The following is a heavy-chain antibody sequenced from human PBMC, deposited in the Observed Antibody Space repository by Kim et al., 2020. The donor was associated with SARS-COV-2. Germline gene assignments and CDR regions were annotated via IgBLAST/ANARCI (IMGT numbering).Heavy chain of an antibody. Sequence: ASVKVSCKVFGYTLTELSMHWVRQAPGKGLEWMGGFDPEDGEIIYAQDFQGRVTMTEDTSTDTAYMELSSLRSEDTAVYYCTTQLLDDFWSGYYDYWGQGTLVTVSS. D-gene: IGHD3-3*01. CDR2: FDPEDGEI. CDR1: GYTLTELS. CDR3: TTQLLDDFWSGYYDY. V-gene: IGHV1-24*01. J-gene: IGHJ4*02.